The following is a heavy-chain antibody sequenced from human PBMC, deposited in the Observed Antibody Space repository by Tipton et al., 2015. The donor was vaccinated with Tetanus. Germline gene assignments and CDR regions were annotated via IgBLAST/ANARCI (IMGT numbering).Heavy chain of an antibody. V-gene: IGHV3-30*04. D-gene: IGHD3-10*01. Sequence: SLRLSCAASGFTFSSYAMHWVRQAPGTGLEWGAVISYDGSNKYYADSVKGRFTISRDNSKNTLYLQMNSLRAEDTAVYYCARDRGYYGSGSYTCFDYWGQGTLVTVSS. CDR2: ISYDGSNK. CDR3: ARDRGYYGSGSYTCFDY. CDR1: GFTFSSYA. J-gene: IGHJ4*02.